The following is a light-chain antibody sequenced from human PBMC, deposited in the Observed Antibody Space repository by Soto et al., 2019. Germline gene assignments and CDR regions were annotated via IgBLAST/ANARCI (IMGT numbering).Light chain of an antibody. J-gene: IGLJ3*02. Sequence: QSVLTQPASESGSPGQSITISCTGTSSDVGGNKYVSWYQHHPGKAPKLITYEVSNRPSGVSNRFSGSKSGNTASLAISGLQAEDEADYYCSSYTGSSTLVVFGGGTKRTVL. V-gene: IGLV2-14*01. CDR3: SSYTGSSTLVV. CDR1: SSDVGGNKY. CDR2: EVS.